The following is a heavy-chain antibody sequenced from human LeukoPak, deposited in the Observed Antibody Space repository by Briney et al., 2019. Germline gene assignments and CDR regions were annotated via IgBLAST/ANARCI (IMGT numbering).Heavy chain of an antibody. Sequence: SVKVSCKVSGGTFSSYAISWVRQAPGQGLEWMGGIIPIFGTANYAQKFQGRVTITTDESTSTAYMELSSLRYEDTAVYYCARDLGGFDSGYDSTDYYYYMDVWGKGTTVTVSS. CDR1: GGTFSSYA. V-gene: IGHV1-69*05. CDR3: ARDLGGFDSGYDSTDYYYYMDV. D-gene: IGHD5-12*01. CDR2: IIPIFGTA. J-gene: IGHJ6*03.